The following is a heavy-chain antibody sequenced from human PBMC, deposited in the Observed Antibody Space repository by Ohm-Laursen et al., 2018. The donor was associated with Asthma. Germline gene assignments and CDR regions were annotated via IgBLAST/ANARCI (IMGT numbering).Heavy chain of an antibody. Sequence: VASVKVSCKASGGTFSSYAISWVRQAPGQGLEWMGGIIPIFGTANYAQKFQGRVTITADESTSTAYMELSSLRSEDTAVYYCARGGDYYYGSGSKHNWFDPWGQGTLVTVSS. J-gene: IGHJ5*02. CDR2: IIPIFGTA. D-gene: IGHD3-10*01. V-gene: IGHV1-69*13. CDR1: GGTFSSYA. CDR3: ARGGDYYYGSGSKHNWFDP.